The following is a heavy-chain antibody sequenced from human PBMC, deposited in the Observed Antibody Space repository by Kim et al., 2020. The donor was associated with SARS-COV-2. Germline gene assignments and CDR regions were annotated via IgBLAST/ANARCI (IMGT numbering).Heavy chain of an antibody. CDR1: GDSVSSNSAA. J-gene: IGHJ4*02. CDR3: ARVMWFYGSGSYYMDYYFDY. Sequence: SQTLSLTCAISGDSVSSNSAAWNWIRQSPSRGLEWLGRTYYRSKWYNDYAVSVKSRITINPDTSKNQFSLQLNSVTPEDTAVYYCARVMWFYGSGSYYMDYYFDYWGQGTLVTVSS. CDR2: TYYRSKWYN. V-gene: IGHV6-1*01. D-gene: IGHD3-10*01.